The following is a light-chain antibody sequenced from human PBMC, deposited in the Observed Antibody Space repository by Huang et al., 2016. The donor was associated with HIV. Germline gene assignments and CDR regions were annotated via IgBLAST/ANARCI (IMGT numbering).Light chain of an antibody. J-gene: IGKJ4*01. Sequence: DIQMTQSPSSLSESVGDRVTITCRASQGISSFLAWFQQKPGKIPKLLIYGASTLQSGVPSRCSGSGSGADFTLTISSLQPEDVATYYCQKYNSAPLTFGGGTKVEIK. CDR1: QGISSF. CDR3: QKYNSAPLT. V-gene: IGKV1-27*01. CDR2: GAS.